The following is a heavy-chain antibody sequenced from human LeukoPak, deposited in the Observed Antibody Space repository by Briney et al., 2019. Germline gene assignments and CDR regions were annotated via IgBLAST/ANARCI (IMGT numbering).Heavy chain of an antibody. J-gene: IGHJ4*02. Sequence: GGSLRLSCAASGFTFSSYAMSCVRQAPGKGLEWVSAISGSGGSTYYADSVKGRFTISRDNSKNTLYLQMNSLRAEDTAVYYCAKDLYYYDSSGYLGDDYWGQGTLVTVSS. D-gene: IGHD3-22*01. CDR3: AKDLYYYDSSGYLGDDY. CDR1: GFTFSSYA. V-gene: IGHV3-23*01. CDR2: ISGSGGST.